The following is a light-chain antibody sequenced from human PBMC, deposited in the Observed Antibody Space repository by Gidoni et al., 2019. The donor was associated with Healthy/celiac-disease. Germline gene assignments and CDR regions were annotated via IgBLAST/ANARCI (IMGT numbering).Light chain of an antibody. CDR1: QDISNY. CDR2: DAS. J-gene: IGKJ2*01. CDR3: QQYDNPPYT. Sequence: DIQMTQSPSSLTASVGDSVTITCQSRQDISNYLNWYQQKPGKAPKLLIYDASNLETGVPARFSGSGSGTDFTFTISSLEPEDIATYYCQQYDNPPYTFGQXTKLEIK. V-gene: IGKV1-33*01.